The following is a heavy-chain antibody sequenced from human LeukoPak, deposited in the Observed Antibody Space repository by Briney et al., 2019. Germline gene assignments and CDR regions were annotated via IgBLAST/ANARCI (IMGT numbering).Heavy chain of an antibody. CDR1: GFTFSTYI. CDR3: ARLREITFGGVIGIDY. D-gene: IGHD3-16*02. CDR2: IGTSTSYI. Sequence: GGSLRLSCAASGFTFSTYIMNWVRQTPGKGLEWVSSIGTSTSYIYYADSVKGRFTISRDNAKNSLYLQMNSLRAEDTAVYYCARLREITFGGVIGIDYWGQGTLVTVSS. V-gene: IGHV3-21*01. J-gene: IGHJ4*02.